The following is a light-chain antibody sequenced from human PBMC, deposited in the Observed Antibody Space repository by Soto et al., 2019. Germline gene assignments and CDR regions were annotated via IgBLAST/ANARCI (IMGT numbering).Light chain of an antibody. Sequence: QSALTQPASVSGSPGQSITISCTGTSSDVGSYNIVSWYQQHPGKVPKLIIYEVSERPSGVSNRFSGSKSGNTASLTISGRQAEDEADYYCSSERRNTHVIFGGGTKLTVL. CDR1: SSDVGSYNI. J-gene: IGLJ2*01. V-gene: IGLV2-23*02. CDR3: CSSERRNTHVI. CDR2: EVS.